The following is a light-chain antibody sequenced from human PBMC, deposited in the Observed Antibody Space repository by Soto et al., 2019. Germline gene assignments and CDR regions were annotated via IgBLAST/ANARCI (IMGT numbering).Light chain of an antibody. CDR1: QSITIY. CDR2: AAS. CDR3: QQSYSTPWT. Sequence: DIQMTQSPSSLSAFVGDRVTITCRASQSITIYLNWYQQTPGKAPKLLISAASSLQSGVPSRFSGSGSGTDFTLTISSLQPEDFATYYCQQSYSTPWTFGHGTKVDIK. V-gene: IGKV1-39*01. J-gene: IGKJ1*01.